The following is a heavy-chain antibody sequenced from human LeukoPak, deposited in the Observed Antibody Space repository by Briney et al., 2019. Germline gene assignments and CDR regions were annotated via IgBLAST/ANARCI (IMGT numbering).Heavy chain of an antibody. V-gene: IGHV3-64*01. Sequence: GGSLRLSXAASGFTFSSYAMHWVRQAPGKGLEYVSAISSNGGSTYYANSVKGRFTISRDNSKNTLYLQMGSLRAEDMAVYYCARDREGCSSTSCYNFDYWGQGTLVTVSP. D-gene: IGHD2-2*02. J-gene: IGHJ4*02. CDR1: GFTFSSYA. CDR2: ISSNGGST. CDR3: ARDREGCSSTSCYNFDY.